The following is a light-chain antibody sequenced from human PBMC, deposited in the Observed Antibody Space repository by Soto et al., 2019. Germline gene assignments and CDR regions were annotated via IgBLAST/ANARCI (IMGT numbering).Light chain of an antibody. CDR3: QQYNSYSPCT. CDR1: QSISTY. Sequence: DIQMTQSPSTLSASVGDRVTITCRASQSISTYLAWYQQKPGNAPKLLIYKASNLQSGVPSRFSGSGSGTEFTLTISSLQPDDFATYYCQQYNSYSPCTFGQGTNLEIK. J-gene: IGKJ2*02. CDR2: KAS. V-gene: IGKV1-5*03.